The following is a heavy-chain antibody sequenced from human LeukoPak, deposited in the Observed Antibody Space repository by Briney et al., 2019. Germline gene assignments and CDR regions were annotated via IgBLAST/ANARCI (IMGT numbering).Heavy chain of an antibody. V-gene: IGHV4-61*02. CDR2: IYTSGST. CDR1: GGSISSGSYY. J-gene: IGHJ4*02. D-gene: IGHD2-15*01. Sequence: PSQTLSLTCTVSGGSISSGSYYWSWIRQPAGKGLEWIGRIYTSGSTNYNPSLKSRVTISVDTSKNQFSLKLSSVTAADTAVYYCAMKPGGIPYDYWGQGTLVTVSS. CDR3: AMKPGGIPYDY.